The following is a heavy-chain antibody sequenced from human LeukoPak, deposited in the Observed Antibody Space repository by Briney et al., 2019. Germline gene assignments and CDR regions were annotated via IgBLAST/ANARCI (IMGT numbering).Heavy chain of an antibody. V-gene: IGHV3-48*02. CDR1: GFTFSSYS. CDR3: ARDVSPIADYCFDY. D-gene: IGHD3-16*02. Sequence: GGSLGLSCAASGFTFSSYSMNWVRQAPGKGLEWVSYISSSSSTIYYADSVKGRFTISRDNAKNSLYLQMNSLRDEDTAVYYCARDVSPIADYCFDYWGQGTLVTVSS. CDR2: ISSSSSTI. J-gene: IGHJ4*02.